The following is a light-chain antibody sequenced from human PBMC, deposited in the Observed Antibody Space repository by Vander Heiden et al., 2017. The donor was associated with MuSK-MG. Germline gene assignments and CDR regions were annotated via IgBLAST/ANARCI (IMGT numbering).Light chain of an antibody. J-gene: IGKJ2*01. CDR3: HLYDHVPHT. CDR1: QGLSSHY. CDR2: GS. V-gene: IGKV3-20*01. Sequence: ILLPQSPGTLSLSPGDRVTLSCRASQGLSSHYFAWSQRKPVQPPRLLIYGSTRATRVPDRLRGGASGTDFTLTIISLAPEDFAVSYCHLYDHVPHTFGEGTKLERK.